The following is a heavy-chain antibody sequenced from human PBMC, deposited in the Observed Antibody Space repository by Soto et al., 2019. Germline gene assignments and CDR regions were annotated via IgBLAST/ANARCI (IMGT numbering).Heavy chain of an antibody. V-gene: IGHV4-34*01. J-gene: IGHJ4*02. CDR2: INHSGST. D-gene: IGHD3-10*01. CDR1: GGSFSGYY. CDR3: ARGFWVTMVRGVIHFDY. Sequence: SETLSLTCAVYGGSFSGYYWSWIRQPPGKGLEWIGEINHSGSTNYNPSLKSRVTISVDTSKNQFSLKLSSVAAADTAVYYCARGFWVTMVRGVIHFDYWGQGTLVTVSS.